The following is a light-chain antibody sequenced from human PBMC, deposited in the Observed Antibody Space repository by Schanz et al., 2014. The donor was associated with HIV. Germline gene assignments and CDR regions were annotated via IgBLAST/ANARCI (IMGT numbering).Light chain of an antibody. V-gene: IGLV1-40*01. Sequence: QSVLTQPPSLSGAPGQRVSLSCNGTSSNIGAGYDVHWYQQFTGRAPKLLIFDDSSRPSGVPDRFSGSKSGTAASLAITGLQADDEADYYCGTWDSSLSGVVFGGGTKLTVL. CDR1: SSNIGAGYD. J-gene: IGLJ2*01. CDR2: DDS. CDR3: GTWDSSLSGVV.